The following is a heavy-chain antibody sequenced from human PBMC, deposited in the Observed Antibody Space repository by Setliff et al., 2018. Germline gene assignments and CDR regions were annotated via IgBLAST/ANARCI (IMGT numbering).Heavy chain of an antibody. CDR3: ARDISVTLVREGGMDV. J-gene: IGHJ6*03. CDR2: ISSSGNTV. V-gene: IGHV3-11*04. Sequence: GESLKISCAASGFTFSDYYMNWIRQAPGKGLEWVSYISSSGNTVDYVDFVKGRFTISRDNAKNSMYLEMNSLRAEDTAVYYCARDISVTLVREGGMDVWGKGTTVTVSS. D-gene: IGHD3-10*01. CDR1: GFTFSDYY.